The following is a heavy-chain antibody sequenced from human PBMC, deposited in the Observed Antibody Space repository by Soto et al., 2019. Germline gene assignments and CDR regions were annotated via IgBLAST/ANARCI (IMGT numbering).Heavy chain of an antibody. CDR2: ISAYNGNT. Sequence: QVQLVQSGAEVKKPGASVKVSCKASGYTFTSYGISWVRQAPGQGLEWMGWISAYNGNTNYAQKLQGRVTMTTDTTPSAAYKGLRDLIPDDTAGYYGARMGGGIAVAGTRDAFDIWGQGRMVTVSS. V-gene: IGHV1-18*01. CDR3: ARMGGGIAVAGTRDAFDI. D-gene: IGHD6-19*01. J-gene: IGHJ3*02. CDR1: GYTFTSYG.